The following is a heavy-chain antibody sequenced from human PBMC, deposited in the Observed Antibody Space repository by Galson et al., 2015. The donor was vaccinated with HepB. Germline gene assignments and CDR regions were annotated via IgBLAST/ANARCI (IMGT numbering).Heavy chain of an antibody. D-gene: IGHD6-19*01. CDR3: ARGDIAVAGTTSKTKYFQH. Sequence: SVKVSCKASGGTFSSYAISWVRQAPGQGLEWMGRIIPILGIANYAQKFQGRVTITADKSTSTAYMELSSLRSEDTAVYYCARGDIAVAGTTSKTKYFQHWGQGTLVTVSS. J-gene: IGHJ1*01. CDR1: GGTFSSYA. V-gene: IGHV1-69*04. CDR2: IIPILGIA.